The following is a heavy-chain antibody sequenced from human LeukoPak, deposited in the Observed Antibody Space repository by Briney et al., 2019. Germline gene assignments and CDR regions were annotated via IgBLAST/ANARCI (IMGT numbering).Heavy chain of an antibody. V-gene: IGHV1-3*01. Sequence: GASVKVSCKTSGYTFTRYAMHWVRQAPGQRLEWMGWINAGKGNTKYSQALQGRVTITRDTSISTAYMELSRLRSDDTAVYYCARDTYSSSSIFDYWGQGTLVTVSS. CDR3: ARDTYSSSSIFDY. CDR1: GYTFTRYA. J-gene: IGHJ4*02. D-gene: IGHD6-6*01. CDR2: INAGKGNT.